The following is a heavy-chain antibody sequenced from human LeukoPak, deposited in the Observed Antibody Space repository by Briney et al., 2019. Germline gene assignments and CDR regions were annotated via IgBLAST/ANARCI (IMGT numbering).Heavy chain of an antibody. D-gene: IGHD5-18*01. J-gene: IGHJ4*02. V-gene: IGHV3-74*01. CDR3: MRDHGGYNFNY. CDR1: GLTFSNYW. CDR2: INSDGSST. Sequence: PGGSLRLSCAASGLTFSNYWMHWVRQAPGKGLVWVSRINSDGSSTTYADSVKGRFTISRDNAKNTLFLQMNSLRAEDTAVYYCMRDHGGYNFNYWGQGTLVTVSS.